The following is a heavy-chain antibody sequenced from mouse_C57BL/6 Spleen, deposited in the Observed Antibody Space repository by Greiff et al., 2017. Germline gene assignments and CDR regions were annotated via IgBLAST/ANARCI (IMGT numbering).Heavy chain of an antibody. CDR1: GYTFTSCW. CDR3: ARSGDYAYAMDY. D-gene: IGHD2-4*01. J-gene: IGHJ4*01. V-gene: IGHV1-52*01. CDR2: IDPSDSET. Sequence: VQLQQSGAELVRPGSSVKLSCKASGYTFTSCWMHWVKQRPIQGLEWIGNIDPSDSETHYNQKFKDKATLTVDKSSSTAYMQLSSLTSEDSAVYYCARSGDYAYAMDYWGQGTSVTVSS.